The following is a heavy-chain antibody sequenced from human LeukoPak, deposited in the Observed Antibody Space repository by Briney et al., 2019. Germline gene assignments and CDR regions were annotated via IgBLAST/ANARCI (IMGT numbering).Heavy chain of an antibody. V-gene: IGHV1-69*06. Sequence: SVKVSCKASGGTFSSYAISWVRQAPGQGLEWMGGIIPIFGTANYAQKFQGRVTITADKSTSTAYMELSSLRSEDTAVYYCARDLGHPVTISSLDPWGQGTLVTVSS. J-gene: IGHJ5*02. CDR1: GGTFSSYA. D-gene: IGHD3-3*01. CDR2: IIPIFGTA. CDR3: ARDLGHPVTISSLDP.